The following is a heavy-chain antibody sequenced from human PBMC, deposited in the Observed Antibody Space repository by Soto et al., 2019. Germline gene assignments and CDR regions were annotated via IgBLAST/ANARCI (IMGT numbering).Heavy chain of an antibody. J-gene: IGHJ6*02. Sequence: QVQLVQSGAEVKKPGSSVKVSCKASGGTFSSYAISWVRQAPGQGLEWMGGIIPIFGTGNYAQKFQGRVTIPADESTSTAYMERSSLRSEDTAVYYCARHGSEPRYYYDGMDVWGQGTTVTVSS. CDR3: ARHGSEPRYYYDGMDV. V-gene: IGHV1-69*12. CDR2: IIPIFGTG. D-gene: IGHD3-10*01. CDR1: GGTFSSYA.